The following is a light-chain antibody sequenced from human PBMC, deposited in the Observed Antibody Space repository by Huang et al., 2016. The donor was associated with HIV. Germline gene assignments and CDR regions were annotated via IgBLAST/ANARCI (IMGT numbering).Light chain of an antibody. CDR1: QNVTNDY. J-gene: IGKJ1*01. Sequence: EIVLTQSPDTLSLSPGERCALSCRASQNVTNDYLAWYQRKSGHAPRLLIYGSSGRATGVPVRFGGSGSGTEFTLTIDRLGPEYVASYYCQQYSASPWTFGPGTKLEVK. V-gene: IGKV3-20*01. CDR2: GSS. CDR3: QQYSASPWT.